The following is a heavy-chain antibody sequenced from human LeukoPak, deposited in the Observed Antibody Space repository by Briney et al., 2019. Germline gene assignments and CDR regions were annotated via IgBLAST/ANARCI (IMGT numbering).Heavy chain of an antibody. CDR2: ISYAGSNK. CDR3: ANGETSRFDY. CDR1: GFTFSSYG. D-gene: IGHD2-2*01. J-gene: IGHJ4*02. V-gene: IGHV3-30*18. Sequence: GGSLRLSCDASGFTFSSYGMHWVRQSPGKGLKLVPVISYAGSNKYYAASVKGRFTISRDNSKNTLYLQMNSLSIEDTAVYYCANGETSRFDYWGQGTLVTVSS.